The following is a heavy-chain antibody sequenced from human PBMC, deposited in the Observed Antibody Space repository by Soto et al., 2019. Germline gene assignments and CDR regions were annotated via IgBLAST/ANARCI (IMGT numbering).Heavy chain of an antibody. CDR3: GRYAGYVDS. CDR1: GCSISSSY. Sequence: QVQLQEAGPGLGKPSENLSLICTVSGCSISSSYWSWIRQPPGGGLEWIGDIYYRGNTNYNPSLESRVTISIDTSKKQFSLKVTSVTAAETAVYFCGRYAGYVDSWGQGTLVTVSS. V-gene: IGHV4-59*01. D-gene: IGHD2-15*01. J-gene: IGHJ4*02. CDR2: IYYRGNT.